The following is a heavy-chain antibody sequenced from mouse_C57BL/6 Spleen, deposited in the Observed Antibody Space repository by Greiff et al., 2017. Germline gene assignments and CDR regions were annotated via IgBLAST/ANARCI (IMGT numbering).Heavy chain of an antibody. D-gene: IGHD2-4*01. J-gene: IGHJ4*01. CDR3: TTGDYDLYAMEY. V-gene: IGHV14-1*01. CDR1: GFNIKDYY. Sequence: VQLKQSGAELVRPGASVKLSCTASGFNIKDYYMHWVKQRPEQGLEWIGRIDPEDGATEYAPKFQGQATMTADTSSHTAYLQLSSLTSEDTAVDYCTTGDYDLYAMEYWGTGTSVTVSS. CDR2: IDPEDGAT.